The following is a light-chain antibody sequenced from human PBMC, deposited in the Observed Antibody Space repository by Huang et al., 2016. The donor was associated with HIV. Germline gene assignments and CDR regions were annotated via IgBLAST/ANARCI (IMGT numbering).Light chain of an antibody. Sequence: DIQMTQSPSSLSASVGDRVTITCRASQDIRSSLAWYQQKPGKAPKLLLFAASRLESGVPSRFSGSGSGTDYTLTISSLQPEDFATYYCQLYYTTTRDTFGQGTRLAIK. CDR1: QDIRSS. J-gene: IGKJ5*01. CDR3: QLYYTTTRDT. CDR2: AAS. V-gene: IGKV1-NL1*01.